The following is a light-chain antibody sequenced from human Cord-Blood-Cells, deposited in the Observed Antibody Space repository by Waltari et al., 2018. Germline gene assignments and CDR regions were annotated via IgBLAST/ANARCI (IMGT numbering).Light chain of an antibody. Sequence: EIVLTQSPATLSLSPGERATLSCRASQSVSSYLAWYQQKPGQAPRLLIYDASNRATGIPARFSGSGSCTDFTLTISSLEPEDFAVYYCQQRSNWPPLTFGGETKVEIK. J-gene: IGKJ4*01. CDR2: DAS. V-gene: IGKV3-11*01. CDR3: QQRSNWPPLT. CDR1: QSVSSY.